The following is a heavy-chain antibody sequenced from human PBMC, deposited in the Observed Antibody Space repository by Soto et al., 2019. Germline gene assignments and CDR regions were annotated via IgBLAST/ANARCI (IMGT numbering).Heavy chain of an antibody. Sequence: ASVKVSCKASGFTFTSSAVQWVRQARGQRLEWIGWIVVGSGNTNYAQKFQERVTITRDMSTSTAYMELNSLRSEDTAVYYCAASCSGGSCYSLYWGQGTLVTVSS. D-gene: IGHD2-15*01. V-gene: IGHV1-58*01. CDR2: IVVGSGNT. J-gene: IGHJ4*02. CDR1: GFTFTSSA. CDR3: AASCSGGSCYSLY.